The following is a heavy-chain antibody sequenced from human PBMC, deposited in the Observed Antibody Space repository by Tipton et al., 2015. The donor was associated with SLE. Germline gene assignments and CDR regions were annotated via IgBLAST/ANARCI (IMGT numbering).Heavy chain of an antibody. CDR3: ARYPSEVDTAPFDY. CDR2: IYYSGST. Sequence: TLSLTCTVSGGSISSYYWSWIRQPPGKGLEWIGYIYYSGSTNYNPSLKSRVTISVDTSKNQFSLKLSSVTAADTAVYYCARYPSEVDTAPFDYWGQGTLVTVSS. V-gene: IGHV4-59*01. CDR1: GGSISSYY. D-gene: IGHD5-18*01. J-gene: IGHJ4*02.